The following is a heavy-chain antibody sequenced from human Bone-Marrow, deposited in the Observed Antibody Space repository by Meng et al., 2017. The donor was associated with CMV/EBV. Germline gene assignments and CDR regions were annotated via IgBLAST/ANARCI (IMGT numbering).Heavy chain of an antibody. Sequence: GESLKIYRKASGYSFTSHWIGWVRQMPWKGLEWMGVIYPGDSDTRYSPSFQGQVTISADKSISTAYLQWSSLKASDTAMYYCGRQGLATIPSVFAYWGQGTLVTVSS. CDR3: GRQGLATIPSVFAY. V-gene: IGHV5-51*01. J-gene: IGHJ4*02. CDR1: GYSFTSHW. D-gene: IGHD5-24*01. CDR2: IYPGDSDT.